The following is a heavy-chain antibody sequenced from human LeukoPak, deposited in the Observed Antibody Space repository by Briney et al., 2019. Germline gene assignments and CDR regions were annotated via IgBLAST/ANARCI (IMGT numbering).Heavy chain of an antibody. J-gene: IGHJ5*02. CDR1: GVSISSYY. V-gene: IGHV4-59*01. Sequence: SETLSLTCTVSGVSISSYYWSWIRQPPGKGLEWIGYSYYSGSTNYNPSLKSRVTISVDTSKNQLSLKLSSVTAADTAVYYCARGGYYGSGNDFRFDPWGQGTLVTVSS. D-gene: IGHD3-10*01. CDR3: ARGGYYGSGNDFRFDP. CDR2: SYYSGST.